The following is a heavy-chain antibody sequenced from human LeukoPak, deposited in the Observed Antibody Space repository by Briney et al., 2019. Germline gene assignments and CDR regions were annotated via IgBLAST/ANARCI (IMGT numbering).Heavy chain of an antibody. J-gene: IGHJ4*02. V-gene: IGHV3-11*01. CDR2: IGSSDNII. D-gene: IGHD6-19*01. CDR1: GFTVNYYY. CDR3: AREAVAGAFDS. Sequence: PGGSLRLSCAASGFTVNYYYMSWIRQAPGKGLEWVSDIGSSDNIISYANSVKGRFAISRDFAKNSLYLQMNSLRADDTAVYYCAREAVAGAFDSWGQGTLVTVSS.